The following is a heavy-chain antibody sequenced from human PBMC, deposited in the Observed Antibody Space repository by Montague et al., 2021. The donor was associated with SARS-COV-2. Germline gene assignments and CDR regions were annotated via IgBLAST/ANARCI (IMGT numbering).Heavy chain of an antibody. CDR2: INHSGST. Sequence: LRLSCAASGFTFSSYWMNWVRQPPGKGLEWIGEINHSGSTNYNPSLKSRVTISVDTSKNQFSLKLSSVTAADTAVYYCARGPVDDNCSGGSCYSRYYYGMDVWGQGTTVTVSS. V-gene: IGHV4-34*01. D-gene: IGHD2-15*01. CDR3: ARGPVDDNCSGGSCYSRYYYGMDV. CDR1: GFTFSSYW. J-gene: IGHJ6*02.